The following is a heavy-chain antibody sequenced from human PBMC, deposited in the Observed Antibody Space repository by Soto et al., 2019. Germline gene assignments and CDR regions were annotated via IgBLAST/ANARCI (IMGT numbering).Heavy chain of an antibody. D-gene: IGHD4-17*01. CDR1: GFIFSNAW. CDR3: FSVWNDHGVHAAY. Sequence: EVQLVESGGGLVKPGGSLRLSCAGSGFIFSNAWMNWVRQPPGKGLEWVGRIKSKIDGGTVDYSEPVTGRFTLTRGDSEISVSLEMKSLRTEDTALYYCFSVWNDHGVHAAYLGQGTLVTVSS. V-gene: IGHV3-15*07. J-gene: IGHJ4*02. CDR2: IKSKIDGGTV.